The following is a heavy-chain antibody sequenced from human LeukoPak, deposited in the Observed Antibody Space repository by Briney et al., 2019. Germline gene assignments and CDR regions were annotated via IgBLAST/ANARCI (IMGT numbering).Heavy chain of an antibody. V-gene: IGHV3-30-3*01. D-gene: IGHD3-22*01. J-gene: IGHJ4*02. Sequence: SGRSLRLSCAASGFTFSSYAMHWVRQAPGKGLEWVAVISYDGSNKYYADSVKGRFTISRDNSKNTLYLQMNSLRAEDTAVYYCARDHYYDSSGLGDYWGQGTLVTVSS. CDR3: ARDHYYDSSGLGDY. CDR1: GFTFSSYA. CDR2: ISYDGSNK.